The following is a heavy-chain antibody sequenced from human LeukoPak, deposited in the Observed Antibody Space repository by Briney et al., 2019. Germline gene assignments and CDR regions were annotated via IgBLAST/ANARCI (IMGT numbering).Heavy chain of an antibody. J-gene: IGHJ6*03. D-gene: IGHD6-6*01. CDR1: GGSFSGYY. Sequence: PSETLSLTCAVYGGSFSGYYWSWIRQPPGKGLEWIGEINHSGSTNYNPSLKSRVTISVDTSKNQFSLKLSSVTAADTAVYYCAREYSSFHYYYYYMDVWGKGTTVTVSS. CDR2: INHSGST. CDR3: AREYSSFHYYYYYMDV. V-gene: IGHV4-34*01.